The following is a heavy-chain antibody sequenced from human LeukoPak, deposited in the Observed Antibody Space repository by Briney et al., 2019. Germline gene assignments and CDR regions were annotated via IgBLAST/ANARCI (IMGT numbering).Heavy chain of an antibody. D-gene: IGHD5-18*01. V-gene: IGHV2-5*01. CDR2: IYWNDDK. CDR1: GFSPSTSGMG. Sequence: SGPTLVNPTQTLTLTCTFSGFSPSTSGMGVGWIRQPPGKALEWLALIYWNDDKRYSPSLKSRLTITKDTSKSQVVLTMTNMDPVDTATYYCAHRPATTMANYFDYWGQGTLVTVSS. J-gene: IGHJ4*02. CDR3: AHRPATTMANYFDY.